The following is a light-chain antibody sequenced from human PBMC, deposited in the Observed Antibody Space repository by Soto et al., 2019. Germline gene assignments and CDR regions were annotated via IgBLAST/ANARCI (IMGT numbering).Light chain of an antibody. Sequence: QSALTQPASVSGSPGQSITISCTGTSSDVGSYNLVSWYQQHPGKAPKLMIYEGSKRPSGVSHRFSGSKSGNTASLTISGLQAEDEDDDYCCSYACSSAVVFGGGTKLTVL. CDR3: CSYACSSAVV. J-gene: IGLJ2*01. CDR2: EGS. CDR1: SSDVGSYNL. V-gene: IGLV2-23*01.